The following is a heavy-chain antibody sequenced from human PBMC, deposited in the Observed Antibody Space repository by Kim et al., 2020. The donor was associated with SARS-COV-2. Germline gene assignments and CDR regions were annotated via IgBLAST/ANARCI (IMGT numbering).Heavy chain of an antibody. CDR3: AKEGSYHNSGTSSNLQY. Sequence: GGSLRLSCAASGFTFSAYSIHWVRQAPGKGLEWVAVISYDGNIIYYVDSVKGRFTVSRDNSENTLYLQMHSLRPEDTAVYYCAKEGSYHNSGTSSNLQYWGQGTLVTVSS. D-gene: IGHD1-26*01. J-gene: IGHJ4*02. CDR2: ISYDGNII. CDR1: GFTFSAYS. V-gene: IGHV3-30*18.